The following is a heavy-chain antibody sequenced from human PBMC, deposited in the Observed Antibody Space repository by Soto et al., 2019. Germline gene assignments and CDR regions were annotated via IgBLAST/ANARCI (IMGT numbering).Heavy chain of an antibody. CDR3: AGAPKPYYYGSAGPSDYYYGMGV. V-gene: IGHV1-69*06. J-gene: IGHJ6*02. CDR2: TIPTFGTA. Sequence: ASVKVSCKVAGGTFSSCAISWVGQAPGQGLEWMGGTIPTFGTAIYAQKFQGRVTITADKSTSTAYMELSSLRSEDTAVYYCAGAPKPYYYGSAGPSDYYYGMGVWG. CDR1: GGTFSSCA. D-gene: IGHD3-10*01.